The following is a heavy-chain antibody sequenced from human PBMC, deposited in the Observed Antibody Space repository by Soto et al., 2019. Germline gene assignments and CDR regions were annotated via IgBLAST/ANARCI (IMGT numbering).Heavy chain of an antibody. V-gene: IGHV3-21*01. CDR2: ITISSNFI. CDR1: AFTFNSYS. J-gene: IGHJ6*01. CDR3: ARGGVATPIHYYYYGMDV. D-gene: IGHD5-12*01. Sequence: PGGSLRLSCAASAFTFNSYSMHGVRQAPGKGLEWVSSITISSNFIYYVDSVEGRCTISRDNAKNSLYLQMSSLSAEDTAIYYCARGGVATPIHYYYYGMDVWGQGTTVNVSS.